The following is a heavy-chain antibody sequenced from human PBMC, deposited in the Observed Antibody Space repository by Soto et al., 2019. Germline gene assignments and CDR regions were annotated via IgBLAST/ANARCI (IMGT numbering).Heavy chain of an antibody. Sequence: QVQLVQSGAEVKKPGASVKVSCKASGYTFTAYYIHWVRQAPGQGLEWMGWINPNTGGTNYAKKFQGRVPLTRDTSINTAYMELSSLRSDDTAVYYCARDGHRSGDYWGQGALVTVSS. V-gene: IGHV1-2*02. CDR2: INPNTGGT. CDR3: ARDGHRSGDY. CDR1: GYTFTAYY. D-gene: IGHD3-10*01. J-gene: IGHJ4*02.